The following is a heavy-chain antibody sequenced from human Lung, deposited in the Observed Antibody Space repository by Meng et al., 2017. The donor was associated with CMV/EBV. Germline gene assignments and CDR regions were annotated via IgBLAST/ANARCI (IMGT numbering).Heavy chain of an antibody. CDR3: ARDNNWGPDY. Sequence: SVKVSCKASGYTFTAHYFHWVRQAPGQGLEWMGWIHPHRGDTNYAQQFQGRVTLTRDTSINTGYMELTRLTSDDTAVYYCARDNNWGPDYWGQGPLVTVSS. J-gene: IGHJ4*02. CDR2: IHPHRGDT. D-gene: IGHD7-27*01. CDR1: GYTFTAHY. V-gene: IGHV1-2*02.